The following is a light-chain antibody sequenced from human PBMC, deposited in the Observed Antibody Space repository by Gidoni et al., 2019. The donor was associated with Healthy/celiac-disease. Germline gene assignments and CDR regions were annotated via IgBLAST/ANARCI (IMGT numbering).Light chain of an antibody. V-gene: IGKV2-28*01. CDR3: MQALQTPPWT. CDR2: LGS. CDR1: QSLLHSNGYNY. J-gene: IGKJ1*01. Sequence: DKVITQSHPSLTVTPGEPSSISCKSSQSLLHSNGYNYFDWYLQKPGQSPQLLIFLGSSRAPGVPDRFSGSGSGTECTLKLRSRNAEDVDFYYCMQALQTPPWTFGQGTKVEIK.